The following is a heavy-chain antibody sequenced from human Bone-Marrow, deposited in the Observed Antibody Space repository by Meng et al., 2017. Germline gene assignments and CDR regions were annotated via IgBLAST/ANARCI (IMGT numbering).Heavy chain of an antibody. J-gene: IGHJ4*02. CDR3: ARERHYYDSSGYLFPAYFDY. D-gene: IGHD3-22*01. CDR1: GFTFSSYA. CDR2: ISGSGGIT. Sequence: GESLKISCAASGFTFSSYAMSWVRQAPGKGLEWVSAISGSGGITYYADSVKGRFTISRDNSKNTLYLQMNSLRAEDTAVYYCARERHYYDSSGYLFPAYFDYWGQGTLVTVSS. V-gene: IGHV3-23*01.